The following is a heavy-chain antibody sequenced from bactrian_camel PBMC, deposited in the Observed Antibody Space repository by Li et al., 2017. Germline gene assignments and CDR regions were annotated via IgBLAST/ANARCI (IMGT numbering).Heavy chain of an antibody. D-gene: IGHD3*01. V-gene: IGHV3S1*01. Sequence: QLVESGGGLVQPGGSLRLSCAASGSTVSMYEMYWVRQAPGKGLEWVSATNGRTTTYYADSVKGRFTISRDNARTTVYLQMNGLKTEDMAMYYCAKEGQSTELSPHPSYSNDYGGEFGNWGQGTQVTVS. J-gene: IGHJ6*01. CDR3: AKEGQSTELSPHPSYSNDYGGEFGN. CDR2: TNGRTTT. CDR1: GSTVSMYE.